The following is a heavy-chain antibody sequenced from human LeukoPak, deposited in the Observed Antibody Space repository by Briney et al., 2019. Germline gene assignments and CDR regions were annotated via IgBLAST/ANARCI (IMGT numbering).Heavy chain of an antibody. J-gene: IGHJ3*02. CDR2: IIPIFGTA. Sequence: SVKVSCKASGGTFSSYAISWVRQAPGQGLEWMGGIIPIFGTANYAQKFQGRVTITADESTSTAYMELNSLRSEDTAVYYCARDLSDGGSLPGDAFDIWGQGTMVTVSS. CDR1: GGTFSSYA. D-gene: IGHD5-24*01. CDR3: ARDLSDGGSLPGDAFDI. V-gene: IGHV1-69*13.